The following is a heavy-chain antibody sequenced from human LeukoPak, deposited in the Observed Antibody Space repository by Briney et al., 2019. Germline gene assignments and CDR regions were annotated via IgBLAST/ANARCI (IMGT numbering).Heavy chain of an antibody. CDR3: ASEGSGSYFDYFDY. J-gene: IGHJ4*02. CDR2: IIPILGIA. D-gene: IGHD3-10*01. CDR1: GGTFSSYA. Sequence: ASVKVSCKASGGTFSSYAISWVRQAPGQGLEWMGRIIPILGIANYAQKFQGRVTITADKSTSTAYMELSSLRSEDTAVYYCASEGSGSYFDYFDYWGQGTLVTVSS. V-gene: IGHV1-69*04.